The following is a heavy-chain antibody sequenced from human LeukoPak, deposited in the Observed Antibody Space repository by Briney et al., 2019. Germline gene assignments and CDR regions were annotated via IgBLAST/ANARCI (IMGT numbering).Heavy chain of an antibody. CDR2: INPNSGGT. V-gene: IGHV1-2*02. J-gene: IGHJ3*02. D-gene: IGHD2-15*01. CDR3: ARGGYCSGGSCYGDI. Sequence: ASVKVSCKASGYTFTSYAMHWVRQAPGQGLEWMGWINPNSGGTNYAQKFQGRVTMTRDTSISTAYMELSRLRSDDTAVYYCARGGYCSGGSCYGDIWGQGTMVTVSS. CDR1: GYTFTSYA.